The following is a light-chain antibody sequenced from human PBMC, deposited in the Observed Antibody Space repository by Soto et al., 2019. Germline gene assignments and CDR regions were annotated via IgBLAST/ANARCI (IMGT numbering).Light chain of an antibody. Sequence: QSALNQPASVSGSPGQSITISCTGTSSDVGGYNYVSWYQQHPGKAPKLMIYDVSNRPSGVSNRFSGSESGNTASLTISGLQAEDEADYYCCSYTSSSTFVFGSGTKLHRP. CDR3: CSYTSSSTFV. J-gene: IGLJ1*01. V-gene: IGLV2-14*01. CDR1: SSDVGGYNY. CDR2: DVS.